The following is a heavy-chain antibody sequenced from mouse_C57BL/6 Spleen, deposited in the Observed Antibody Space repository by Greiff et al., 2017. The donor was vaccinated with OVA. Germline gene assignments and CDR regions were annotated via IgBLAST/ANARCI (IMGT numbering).Heavy chain of an antibody. D-gene: IGHD2-10*01. V-gene: IGHV1-26*01. CDR1: GYTFTDYY. CDR2: INPNNGGT. CDR3: ARSYYGNYDYAMDY. J-gene: IGHJ4*01. Sequence: VQLQQSGPELVKPGASVKISCKASGYTFTDYYMNWVKQSHGKSLEWIGDINPNNGGTSYNQKFKGKATLTVDKSSSTAYMELRSLTSEDSAVYYCARSYYGNYDYAMDYWGQGTSVTVSS.